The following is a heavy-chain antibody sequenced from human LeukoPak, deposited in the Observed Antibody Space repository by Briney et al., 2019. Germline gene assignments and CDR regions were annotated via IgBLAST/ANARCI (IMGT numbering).Heavy chain of an antibody. D-gene: IGHD2-2*01. CDR3: ASLGYCSSTSCYRGIFDY. CDR1: GGSISSYY. V-gene: IGHV4-59*01. Sequence: PPETLSLTCTVSGGSISSYYWSWIRQPPGKGLEWIGYIYYSGSTNYNPSLKSRVTISVDTSKNQFSLKLSSVTAADTAVYYCASLGYCSSTSCYRGIFDYWGQGTLVTVSS. CDR2: IYYSGST. J-gene: IGHJ4*02.